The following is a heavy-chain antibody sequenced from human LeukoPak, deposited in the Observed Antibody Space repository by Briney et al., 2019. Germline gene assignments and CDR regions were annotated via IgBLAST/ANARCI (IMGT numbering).Heavy chain of an antibody. D-gene: IGHD5-12*01. CDR3: STDFSRGYSGS. Sequence: PGGSLRLSCVASGFTFSSVWMTWVRQAPGKGLECVGRVKSKDVGGTTDYAAPVKGRFTITRDDSKNTVYLQMTSLQAEDTAVYFCSTDFSRGYSGSWGQGTLVTVSS. CDR1: GFTFSSVW. J-gene: IGHJ5*02. V-gene: IGHV3-15*01. CDR2: VKSKDVGGTT.